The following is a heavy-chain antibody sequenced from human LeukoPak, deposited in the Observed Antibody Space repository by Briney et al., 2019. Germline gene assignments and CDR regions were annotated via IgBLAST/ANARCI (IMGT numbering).Heavy chain of an antibody. CDR3: ARGGLDYFDS. CDR2: ISHSGST. V-gene: IGHV4-38-2*02. Sequence: SETLSLTCTVSGYSISCGYYWGWIRQPPGKGLEWIATISHSGSTYYNPSLKSQVTISVDTSKNQFSLKLSSVTAADTAVYYCARGGLDYFDSWGQGTLVTVSS. J-gene: IGHJ4*02. D-gene: IGHD6-19*01. CDR1: GYSISCGYY.